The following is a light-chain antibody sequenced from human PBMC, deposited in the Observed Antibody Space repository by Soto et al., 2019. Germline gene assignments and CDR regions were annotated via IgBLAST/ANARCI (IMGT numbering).Light chain of an antibody. J-gene: IGLJ1*01. Sequence: QSALTQPACVSGSPGQSIAISCTGTSSDVGGYNYVSWYQQHPGKAPKLMIYEVSNRPSGVSNRFSGSKSGNTASLTIPGLQAEDEADYYCSSYTSSSTYVFGTGTKVTVL. CDR3: SSYTSSSTYV. CDR2: EVS. CDR1: SSDVGGYNY. V-gene: IGLV2-14*01.